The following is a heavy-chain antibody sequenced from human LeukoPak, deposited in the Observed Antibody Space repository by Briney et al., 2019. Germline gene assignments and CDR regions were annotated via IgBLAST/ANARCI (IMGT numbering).Heavy chain of an antibody. CDR1: GASFSSSS. CDR3: ASSSSSSRGYFDY. V-gene: IGHV4-59*01. D-gene: IGHD6-6*01. CDR2: IYYSGST. J-gene: IGHJ4*02. Sequence: SETLSLTCTVPGASFSSSSGSWFRQPPGKGLEWFGYIYYSGSTNYNPSLKSRVTISVDTSKNQFSLKLSSVTAADTAVYYCASSSSSSRGYFDYWGQGTLVTVSS.